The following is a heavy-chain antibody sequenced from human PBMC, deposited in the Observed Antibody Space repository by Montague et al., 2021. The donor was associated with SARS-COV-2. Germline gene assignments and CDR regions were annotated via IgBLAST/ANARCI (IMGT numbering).Heavy chain of an antibody. V-gene: IGHV4-34*01. Sequence: SETLSLTCAVYGGSFSGYHWNWIRQPPGKGLEWIGEINHGGITNYNSSLKSRLTISADTSKNQSSLKLTSVAAADTAVYYCARLRDGVVPSPILGVGPYYSYYFIDVWGKGTTVTVPS. J-gene: IGHJ6*03. CDR2: INHGGIT. CDR1: GGSFSGYH. CDR3: ARLRDGVVPSPILGVGPYYSYYFIDV. D-gene: IGHD3-10*01.